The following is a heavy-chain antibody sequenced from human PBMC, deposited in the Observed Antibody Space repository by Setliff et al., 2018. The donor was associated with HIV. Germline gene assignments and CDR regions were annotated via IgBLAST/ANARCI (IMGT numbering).Heavy chain of an antibody. Sequence: SETLSLTCAVSGVSISSSNWWTWVRQPPGKGLEWIGEVSHSGSTNYNPSLKSRVTISVDKSKNQFSLKLSSVTAADTAVYYCARAPRGSGWYPNRFDPWGQGTLVTVSS. D-gene: IGHD6-19*01. J-gene: IGHJ5*02. CDR2: VSHSGST. CDR1: GVSISSSNW. CDR3: ARAPRGSGWYPNRFDP. V-gene: IGHV4-4*02.